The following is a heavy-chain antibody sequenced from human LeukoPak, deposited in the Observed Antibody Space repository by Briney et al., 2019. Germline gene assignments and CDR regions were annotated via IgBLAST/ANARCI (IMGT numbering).Heavy chain of an antibody. V-gene: IGHV3-23*01. CDR3: TKSRARRDGSSGSVDY. J-gene: IGHJ4*02. CDR1: GFTFSTYA. D-gene: IGHD3-22*01. Sequence: GGSLRLSRAASGFTFSTYAMSWARQAPGKGLEWVSGISGSGGSTFYADSVKGRFTISRDNSKNTLYLQMNSLRGEDTAIYYCTKSRARRDGSSGSVDYWGQGTLVTVSS. CDR2: ISGSGGST.